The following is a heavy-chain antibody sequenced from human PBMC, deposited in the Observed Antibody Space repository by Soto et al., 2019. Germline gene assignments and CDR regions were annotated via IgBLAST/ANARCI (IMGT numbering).Heavy chain of an antibody. D-gene: IGHD3-22*01. CDR3: ASPYYHDSSGYYYQHDAFDI. J-gene: IGHJ3*02. V-gene: IGHV1-69*01. CDR1: GGTFSSYA. Sequence: QVQLVQSGAEVKKPGSSVKVSCKASGGTFSSYAISWVRQAPGQGLEWMGGIIPIFGTANYAQKFRGRVTITADESTSTAYMELSSLRSEDTAVYYCASPYYHDSSGYYYQHDAFDIWGQGTMVTVSS. CDR2: IIPIFGTA.